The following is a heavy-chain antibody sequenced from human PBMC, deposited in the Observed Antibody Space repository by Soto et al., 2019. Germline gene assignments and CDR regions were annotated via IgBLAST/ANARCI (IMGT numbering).Heavy chain of an antibody. D-gene: IGHD1-1*01. CDR2: ISAHNGNT. J-gene: IGHJ4*02. V-gene: IGHV1-18*01. CDR3: ARGRYGDY. CDR1: SYTFTSCG. Sequence: QVHLVQFGAEVKKPGASVKVSCTGSSYTFTSCGITWVRQAPGQGLEWMGWISAHNGNTDYAQKLQGRVTVTRDTSTSTAYMELRSLRSDDTAVYYCARGRYGDYWGQGALVTVS.